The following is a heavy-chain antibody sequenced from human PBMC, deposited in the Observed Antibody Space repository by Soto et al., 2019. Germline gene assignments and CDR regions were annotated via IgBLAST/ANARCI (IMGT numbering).Heavy chain of an antibody. CDR2: ISSSGSTI. CDR1: GFTFSSYE. D-gene: IGHD4-17*01. J-gene: IGHJ6*02. V-gene: IGHV3-48*03. CDR3: ARDGLTSMDV. Sequence: EVQLVESGGGLVQPGGSLRLSCAASGFTFSSYEMNWVRQAPGKGLEWVSYISSSGSTIYYAESVKGRFTISRDNAKNSLYLQMNSLRAEDTAVYYCARDGLTSMDVWGQGTTVTVSS.